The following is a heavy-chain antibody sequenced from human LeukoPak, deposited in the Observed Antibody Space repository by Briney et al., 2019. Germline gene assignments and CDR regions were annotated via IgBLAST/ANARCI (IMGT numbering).Heavy chain of an antibody. Sequence: PGGSLRLSCAASGLIFSDAWMGWVRQAPGKGLYWVSVLYSGGSTYYADSVKGRFTISRDNSKNTLYLQMNSLRAEDTAVYYCARALDTAMANFDYWGQGALVTVSS. CDR3: ARALDTAMANFDY. CDR1: GLIFSDAW. V-gene: IGHV3-53*01. J-gene: IGHJ4*02. CDR2: LYSGGST. D-gene: IGHD5-18*01.